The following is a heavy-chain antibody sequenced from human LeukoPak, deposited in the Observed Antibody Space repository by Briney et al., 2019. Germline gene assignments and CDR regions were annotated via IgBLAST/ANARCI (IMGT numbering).Heavy chain of an antibody. J-gene: IGHJ4*02. CDR1: GFTFSSYG. V-gene: IGHV3-30*18. D-gene: IGHD3-16*01. CDR2: ISYDGSNK. Sequence: PGRSLRPSCAASGFTFSSYGMHWVRQAPGKGLEWVAVISYDGSNKYYADSVKGRFTISRDNSKNTLYLQMNSLRAEGTAVYYCAKEGAYFDYWGQGTLVTVSS. CDR3: AKEGAYFDY.